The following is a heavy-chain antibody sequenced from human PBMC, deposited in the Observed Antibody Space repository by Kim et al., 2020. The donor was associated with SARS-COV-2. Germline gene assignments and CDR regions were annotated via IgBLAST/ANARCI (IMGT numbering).Heavy chain of an antibody. Sequence: TYYSGSVKGRFTISSENAKNSLWLQMNRLGVGDTAVYYCGRASGGTFFDFWGQGTLVTVSS. V-gene: IGHV3-13*01. CDR3: GRASGGTFFDF. D-gene: IGHD6-19*01. J-gene: IGHJ4*02. CDR2: T.